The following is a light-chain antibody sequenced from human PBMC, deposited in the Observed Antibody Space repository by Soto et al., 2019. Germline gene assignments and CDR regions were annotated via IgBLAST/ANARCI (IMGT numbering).Light chain of an antibody. Sequence: QSALTQPPSASGSPGQSVTISCTGTSSDVGGYNYVSWYQQHPGKAPKLMISEVSKRPSGVPDRFSGSKSGNTAFLTVSGLQAEDEADYYCGSYEGSNTRGFGTGTKVTVL. CDR2: EVS. V-gene: IGLV2-8*01. CDR1: SSDVGGYNY. J-gene: IGLJ1*01. CDR3: GSYEGSNTRG.